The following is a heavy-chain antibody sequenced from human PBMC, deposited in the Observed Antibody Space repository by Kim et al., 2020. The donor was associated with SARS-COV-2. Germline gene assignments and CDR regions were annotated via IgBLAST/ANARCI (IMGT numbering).Heavy chain of an antibody. Sequence: GGSLRLSCAASGFTFSSYGMHWVRQAPGKGLEWVAVIWYDGSNKYYADSVKGRFTISRDNSKNTLYLQMNSLRAEDTAVYYCAKDYGSGSYYFDYWGQGTLVTVSS. CDR2: IWYDGSNK. J-gene: IGHJ4*02. D-gene: IGHD3-10*01. CDR3: AKDYGSGSYYFDY. V-gene: IGHV3-33*06. CDR1: GFTFSSYG.